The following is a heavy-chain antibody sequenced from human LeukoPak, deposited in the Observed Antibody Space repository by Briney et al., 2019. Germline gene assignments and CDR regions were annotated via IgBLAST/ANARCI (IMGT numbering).Heavy chain of an antibody. CDR1: GFTFSDYY. Sequence: AGGSLRLSCAASGFTFSDYYMSWIRQAPGKGLEWVSYISSSGSTIYYADSVKGRFTISRDNAKNSLYLQMNSLRAEDTAVYYCARDGYDFWSGYYYYYYMDVWGKGTTVTVSS. CDR3: ARDGYDFWSGYYYYYYMDV. V-gene: IGHV3-11*04. D-gene: IGHD3-3*01. J-gene: IGHJ6*03. CDR2: ISSSGSTI.